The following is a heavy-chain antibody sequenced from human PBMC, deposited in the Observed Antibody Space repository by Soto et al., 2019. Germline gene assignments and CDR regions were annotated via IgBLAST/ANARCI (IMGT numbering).Heavy chain of an antibody. CDR3: ARMVDILTTYYYYGMDV. V-gene: IGHV3-48*02. CDR2: ISSSISTI. CDR1: GFTFSSYS. J-gene: IGHJ6*02. Sequence: GGSLRLSCAASGFTFSSYSMNWVRQAPGKGLEWVSYISSSISTIYYADSVKGRFTISRDNAKNSLYLQMNSLRDEDTAVYYCARMVDILTTYYYYGMDVWGQGTTVTVSS. D-gene: IGHD3-9*01.